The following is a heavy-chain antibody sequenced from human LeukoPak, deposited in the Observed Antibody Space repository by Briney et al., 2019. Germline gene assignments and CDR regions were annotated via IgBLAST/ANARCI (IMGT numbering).Heavy chain of an antibody. J-gene: IGHJ4*02. CDR3: ARLNCSSTSCYGDY. D-gene: IGHD2-2*01. V-gene: IGHV4-34*01. Sequence: SETLSLTWAVYGGSFSGYYWSWIRQPPGKGLEWIGEINHSGSTNYNPSLKSRVTISVDTSKNQFSLKLSSVTAADTAVYYCARLNCSSTSCYGDYWGQGTLVTVSS. CDR1: GGSFSGYY. CDR2: INHSGST.